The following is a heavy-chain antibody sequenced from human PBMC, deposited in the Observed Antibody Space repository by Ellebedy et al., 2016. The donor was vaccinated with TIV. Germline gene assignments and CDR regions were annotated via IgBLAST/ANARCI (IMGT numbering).Heavy chain of an antibody. J-gene: IGHJ4*02. CDR3: ARDIQDCTGGNCYPDF. CDR2: INPSGGGT. Sequence: AASVKVSCKASGYTFTSYYMHWVRQAPGQGLEWMGLINPSGGGTTYAQKFQGRVTMPRDTSTSTVYMDLSSLRSEDTAVYYCARDIQDCTGGNCYPDFWGQGTLVTVSS. V-gene: IGHV1-46*01. D-gene: IGHD2-15*01. CDR1: GYTFTSYY.